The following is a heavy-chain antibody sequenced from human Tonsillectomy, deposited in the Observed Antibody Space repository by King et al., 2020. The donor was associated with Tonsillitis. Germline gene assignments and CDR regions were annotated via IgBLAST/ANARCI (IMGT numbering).Heavy chain of an antibody. CDR1: GYTFTSYD. J-gene: IGHJ4*02. D-gene: IGHD3-10*01. V-gene: IGHV1-8*01. CDR3: ARGDQLLWFGGLKKAKVRESYFDY. Sequence: AQLVQSGAEVKKPGASVKVSCKASGYTFTSYDINWVRQATGQGLEWMGWMNPNSGNTGYAQKFQGRVTMTRNTSISTAYIELSSLRSKDTAVYYCARGDQLLWFGGLKKAKVRESYFDYWAQAPRLTVS. CDR2: MNPNSGNT.